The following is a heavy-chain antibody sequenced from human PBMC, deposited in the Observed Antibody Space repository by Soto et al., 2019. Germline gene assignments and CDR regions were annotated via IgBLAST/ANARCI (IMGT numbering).Heavy chain of an antibody. D-gene: IGHD6-6*01. J-gene: IGHJ4*02. Sequence: ASVKLSCKASGYTFTSYGISWVRQATGQGLEWMGWISAYNGNTSYAQKLQGRVTMTTDTSTSTAYMELRSLRSDDTAVYYCARDPGYSSSNPYFDYWGQGTLVTVSS. CDR2: ISAYNGNT. CDR3: ARDPGYSSSNPYFDY. V-gene: IGHV1-18*04. CDR1: GYTFTSYG.